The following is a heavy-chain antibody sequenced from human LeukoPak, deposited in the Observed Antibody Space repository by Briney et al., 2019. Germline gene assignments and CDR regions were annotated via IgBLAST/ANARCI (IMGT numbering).Heavy chain of an antibody. D-gene: IGHD2-15*01. Sequence: SVKVSCKASGGTFSSYAISWVRQAPGQRLEWMGRIIPIFGPANYAQKFQGRVTITTDESTSTAYMELSSLRSEDAAVYYCVAGYCRGGSCYSELDYWGQGTLVTVSS. CDR1: GGTFSSYA. CDR2: IIPIFGPA. J-gene: IGHJ4*02. CDR3: VAGYCRGGSCYSELDY. V-gene: IGHV1-69*05.